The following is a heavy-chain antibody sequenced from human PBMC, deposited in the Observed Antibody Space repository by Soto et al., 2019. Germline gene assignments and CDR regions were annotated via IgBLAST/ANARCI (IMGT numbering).Heavy chain of an antibody. D-gene: IGHD3-16*01. V-gene: IGHV4-59*01. CDR1: GGSISSYY. J-gene: IGHJ4*02. CDR2: IYYSGST. Sequence: SETLSLTCTVSGGSISSYYWSWIRQPPGKGLEWIGYIYYSGSTYYNPSLKSRATISVDTSKNRLSLKLSPVTAADTAVYYCAGAARGSHLDYWGQGTLVTVTS. CDR3: AGAARGSHLDY.